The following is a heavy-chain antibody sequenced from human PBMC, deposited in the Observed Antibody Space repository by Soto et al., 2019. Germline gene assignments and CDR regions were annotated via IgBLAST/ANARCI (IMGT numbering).Heavy chain of an antibody. CDR2: ISSSGSTI. Sequence: GGSLRLSCAASGFTFSSYEMNWVRQAPGKGLEWVSYISSSGSTIYYAASVKCRFTISRDNAKNSLYLRMNRVRTEDTAVYYCARDGRVKGDESGLFDSYDYYGMDVWGQGTTVTVSS. CDR1: GFTFSSYE. J-gene: IGHJ6*02. CDR3: ARDGRVKGDESGLFDSYDYYGMDV. D-gene: IGHD2-15*01. V-gene: IGHV3-48*03.